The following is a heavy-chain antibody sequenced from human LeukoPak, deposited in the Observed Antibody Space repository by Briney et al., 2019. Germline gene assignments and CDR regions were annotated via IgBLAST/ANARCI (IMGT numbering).Heavy chain of an antibody. Sequence: GGSLRLSCAASGFGFSSYGMNWVRQAPGKGLEWVAFIRFDGSNEYYTGSVRGRFTISRDNSKNTLYLQMNSLRAEDTAAYYCAKGYYLDILSGYSSLDSWGQGTLVTVSS. J-gene: IGHJ4*02. V-gene: IGHV3-30*02. D-gene: IGHD3-9*01. CDR3: AKGYYLDILSGYSSLDS. CDR1: GFGFSSYG. CDR2: IRFDGSNE.